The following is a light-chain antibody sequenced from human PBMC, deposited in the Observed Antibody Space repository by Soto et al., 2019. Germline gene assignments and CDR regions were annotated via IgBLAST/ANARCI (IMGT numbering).Light chain of an antibody. J-gene: IGLJ1*01. CDR1: SSDIGSYKS. CDR2: EGS. V-gene: IGLV2-23*03. Sequence: QSALTQPASVSESPGQSITISCTGTSSDIGSYKSVSWYQHHPGKAPKLMIYEGSKRPSGVSDRFSGSKSGNTASLTISGLQADDEADYYCCSYAGSANVFGTGTKLTVL. CDR3: CSYAGSANV.